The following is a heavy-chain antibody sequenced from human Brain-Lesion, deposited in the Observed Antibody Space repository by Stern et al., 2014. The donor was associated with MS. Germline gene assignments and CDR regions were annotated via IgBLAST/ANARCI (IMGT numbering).Heavy chain of an antibody. J-gene: IGHJ4*02. V-gene: IGHV3-11*01. CDR1: GFRFSDYY. CDR2: ITGSGDIT. CDR3: VKNHYGLDY. D-gene: IGHD3-10*01. Sequence: QVQLLQPGGGLVKPGGSLRLSCAASGFRFSDYYMAWVRQAPGKGLEWVSYITGSGDITNYADSVKGRFTISRDNAKNSLHLQMNSLRAEDTAVYYCVKNHYGLDYWGQGALVTVSS.